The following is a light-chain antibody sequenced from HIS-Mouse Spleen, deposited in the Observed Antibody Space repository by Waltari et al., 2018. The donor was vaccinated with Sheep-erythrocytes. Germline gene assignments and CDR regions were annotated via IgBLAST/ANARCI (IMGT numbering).Light chain of an antibody. CDR2: EGS. CDR3: CSYAGSSTPWV. Sequence: QSALTQPASVSGSPGQSITLSCPGPRSDFGSYNLVPWYQQHPGKAPKLMIYEGSKRPSGVSNRFSGSKSGNTASLTISGLQAEDEADYYCCSYAGSSTPWVFGGGTKLTVL. J-gene: IGLJ3*02. V-gene: IGLV2-23*01. CDR1: RSDFGSYNL.